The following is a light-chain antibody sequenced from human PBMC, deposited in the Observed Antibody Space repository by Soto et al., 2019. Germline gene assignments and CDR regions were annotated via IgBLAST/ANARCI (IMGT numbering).Light chain of an antibody. CDR3: HQRSSWPPIT. CDR1: QSINNY. J-gene: IGKJ5*01. Sequence: EIVLTQSPATLSLSPGERATLSCRASQSINNYLVWYQQKPGQAPRLLIYDASNRATGIPARFSGSGSGTDFILTISSLEPEDFAVYYCHQRSSWPPITFGQGTRLEIK. CDR2: DAS. V-gene: IGKV3-11*01.